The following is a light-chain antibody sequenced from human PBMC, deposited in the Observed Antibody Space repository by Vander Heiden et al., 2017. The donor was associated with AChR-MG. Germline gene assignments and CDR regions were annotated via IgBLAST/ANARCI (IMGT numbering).Light chain of an antibody. V-gene: IGLV3-1*01. CDR1: KLGAKY. J-gene: IGLJ3*02. CDR3: QAWDSSTAWV. Sequence: SYELTQPPSVSVSPGQTASITCSGDKLGAKYACWYQQKPGQSPVLVIYQDSKRPSGIPERFSGSNSGNTATLTISGTQAMDEADYYCQAWDSSTAWVFGGGTKLTGL. CDR2: QDS.